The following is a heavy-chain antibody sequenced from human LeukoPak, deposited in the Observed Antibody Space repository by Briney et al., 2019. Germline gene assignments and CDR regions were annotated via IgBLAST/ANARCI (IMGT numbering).Heavy chain of an antibody. V-gene: IGHV3-23*01. D-gene: IGHD3-22*01. CDR2: ISGSGGST. CDR3: SVVSDAFDI. Sequence: PGGSLRLSCAAAGFTFSSYAMSWVRQAPGKGLEWVSAISGSGGSTYYADSVKGRFSISRDNSKNTLYLQMNSLRAEDTAVYYCSVVSDAFDIWGQGTMVTVSS. J-gene: IGHJ3*02. CDR1: GFTFSSYA.